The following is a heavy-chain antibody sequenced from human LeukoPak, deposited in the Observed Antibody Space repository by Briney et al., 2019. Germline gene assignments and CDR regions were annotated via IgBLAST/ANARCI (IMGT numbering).Heavy chain of an antibody. CDR1: GFTFSSYA. V-gene: IGHV3-23*01. CDR2: ISGSGGST. J-gene: IGHJ4*02. Sequence: GGSLRLSCAASGFTFSSYAMSWVRQAPGKGLEWVSAISGSGGSTYYADSVKGRFTISRDNSKNTLYLQMNSLRAEDTAVYYCAKVFCCGGYNSVLYYFDYWGQGTLVTVSS. D-gene: IGHD6-19*01. CDR3: AKVFCCGGYNSVLYYFDY.